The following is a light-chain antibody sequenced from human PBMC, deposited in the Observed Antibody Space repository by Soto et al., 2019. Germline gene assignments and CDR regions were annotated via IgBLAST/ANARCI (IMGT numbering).Light chain of an antibody. CDR3: LQDYNYPPT. CDR2: DAS. Sequence: DIQMTQSPSTLSASVGDRVTITCRASQSISSWLAWYQQKPGKAPKLLIYDASSLESGVPSRFSGSGSGTEFTLTISSLQPEDSATYYCLQDYNYPPTFGQGTKVDIK. J-gene: IGKJ1*01. CDR1: QSISSW. V-gene: IGKV1-5*01.